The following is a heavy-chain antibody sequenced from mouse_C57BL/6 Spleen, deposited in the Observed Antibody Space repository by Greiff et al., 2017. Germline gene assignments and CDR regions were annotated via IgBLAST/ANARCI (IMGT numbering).Heavy chain of an antibody. J-gene: IGHJ3*01. D-gene: IGHD2-3*01. V-gene: IGHV14-4*01. CDR3: TTAVYGGYSWFAY. CDR1: GFTFTDYY. CDR2: LDPENGDT. Sequence: VQLQQSGAELVRPGASVKLSCTASGFTFTDYYMHWVKQRPEQGLEWIGWLDPENGDTEYASKFQGKATITADTSSHTAYLQLSSLTYEDTAVYYCTTAVYGGYSWFAYWGQGTLVTVSA.